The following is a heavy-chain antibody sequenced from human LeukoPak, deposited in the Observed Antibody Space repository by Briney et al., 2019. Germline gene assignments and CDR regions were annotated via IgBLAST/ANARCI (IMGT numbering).Heavy chain of an antibody. J-gene: IGHJ4*02. D-gene: IGHD1-26*01. Sequence: PSETLSLTCTVSSGSISSSYWSWIRQSPGKGLQWIGYISDSGSTSYNPSLKSRVTISLDRSKNQFSLKLSSVTAADTAVYYCAKDRRESGSYAWDYWGRGTLVTVSS. CDR2: ISDSGST. CDR1: SGSISSSY. CDR3: AKDRRESGSYAWDY. V-gene: IGHV4-59*12.